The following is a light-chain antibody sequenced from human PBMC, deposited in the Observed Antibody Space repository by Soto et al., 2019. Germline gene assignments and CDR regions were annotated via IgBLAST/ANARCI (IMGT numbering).Light chain of an antibody. Sequence: QSALTQPASVSGSPGQSITISCTGTSSDVGGYNSVSWYQQYPGKAPKLMISEVSIRPSGVSNRFSGSKSGNTASLTISGLQAEDEADYYCSSYTSSNTLVFGGGTKLTVL. J-gene: IGLJ2*01. CDR1: SSDVGGYNS. CDR2: EVS. CDR3: SSYTSSNTLV. V-gene: IGLV2-14*01.